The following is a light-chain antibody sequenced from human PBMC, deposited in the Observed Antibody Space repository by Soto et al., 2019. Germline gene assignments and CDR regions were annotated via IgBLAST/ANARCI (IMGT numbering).Light chain of an antibody. V-gene: IGLV7-46*01. Sequence: QAVVTQEPSLTVSPGGTVTLTCGSSTGVVTSGHYPYWFQQKPGQGPRTLIYDINRKPSWTPARFSGSLLGGKAALTLSGAQPEDEAEYYCLLTYRGSRVFGGGTKVTVL. CDR2: DIN. CDR1: TGVVTSGHY. CDR3: LLTYRGSRV. J-gene: IGLJ2*01.